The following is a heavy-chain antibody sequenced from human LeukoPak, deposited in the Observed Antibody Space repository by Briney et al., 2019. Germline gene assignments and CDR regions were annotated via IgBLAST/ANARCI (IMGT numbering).Heavy chain of an antibody. V-gene: IGHV1-18*01. Sequence: ASVKVSCKASGYTFTNYAIIWVRQAPGQGLEWMAYISAYNGKTEYAQKIQGRVTLTTDTSTNTAYTELSSLRSDDTAVYYCAREFWCNDNNCYLSSFDIWGQGTVVTVSS. CDR1: GYTFTNYA. CDR3: AREFWCNDNNCYLSSFDI. CDR2: ISAYNGKT. J-gene: IGHJ3*02. D-gene: IGHD1-20*01.